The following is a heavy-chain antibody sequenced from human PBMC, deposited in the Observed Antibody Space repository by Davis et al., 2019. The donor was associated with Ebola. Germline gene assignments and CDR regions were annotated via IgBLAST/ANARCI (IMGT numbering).Heavy chain of an antibody. CDR1: GFTFSSYA. J-gene: IGHJ4*02. V-gene: IGHV3-30*03. CDR2: ISYDGTIK. Sequence: GGSLRLSCAASGFTFSSYAMHWVRQAPGKGLEWVSVISYDGTIKYYADSVKGRFTISRDNSKNTMSLQMNSLRAEDTAVYYCARGVGYNYFDYWGQGTLVTVSS. D-gene: IGHD5-24*01. CDR3: ARGVGYNYFDY.